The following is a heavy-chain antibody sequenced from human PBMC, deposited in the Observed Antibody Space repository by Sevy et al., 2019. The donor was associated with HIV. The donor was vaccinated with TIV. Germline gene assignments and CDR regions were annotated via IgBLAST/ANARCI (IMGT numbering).Heavy chain of an antibody. CDR2: ISGSGGST. V-gene: IGHV3-23*01. CDR1: GFTFSSYA. Sequence: GGSLRLSCAASGFTFSSYAMSWVRQAPGKGLEWVSAISGSGGSTYYADSVKGRFTISRDNSKNTLYLQMNSLRAEDTAVYYCAKEPAAYYYDSSGYFYFDYWGQGTLVTVSS. CDR3: AKEPAAYYYDSSGYFYFDY. J-gene: IGHJ4*02. D-gene: IGHD3-22*01.